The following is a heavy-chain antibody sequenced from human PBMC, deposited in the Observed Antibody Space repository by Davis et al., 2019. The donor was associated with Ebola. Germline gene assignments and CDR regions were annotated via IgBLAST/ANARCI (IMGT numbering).Heavy chain of an antibody. Sequence: GESLKISCAASGFTFSRYSMNWVRQAPGKGLEWVSYISSSSSYIYYADSVKGRFTISRDNAKNSLYLQMNSLRVEDTAVYYCATLPGYYWGQGTLVTVSS. D-gene: IGHD1-26*01. CDR3: ATLPGYY. V-gene: IGHV3-21*05. J-gene: IGHJ4*02. CDR2: ISSSSSYI. CDR1: GFTFSRYS.